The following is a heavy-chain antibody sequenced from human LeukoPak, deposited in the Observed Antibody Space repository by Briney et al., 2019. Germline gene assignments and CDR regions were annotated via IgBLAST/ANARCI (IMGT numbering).Heavy chain of an antibody. CDR3: ATWDSGRYSQIDN. V-gene: IGHV4-39*01. Sequence: SGTLSLTCTVSGGPVSSSSYYWGWVRQSPEKGLECIGTIYYAGDTYYNPSLESRLTISVDTSKNQFSLKLRSVTAADTAVYYCATWDSGRYSQIDNWGQGALVTVSS. D-gene: IGHD1-26*01. CDR2: IYYAGDT. J-gene: IGHJ4*02. CDR1: GGPVSSSSYY.